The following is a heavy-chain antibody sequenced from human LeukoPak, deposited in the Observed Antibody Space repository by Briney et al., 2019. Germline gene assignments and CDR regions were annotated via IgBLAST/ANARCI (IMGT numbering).Heavy chain of an antibody. V-gene: IGHV3-23*01. CDR3: AKDRRSSSPRTFDY. CDR2: ISGSGENT. Sequence: PGGSLRLSCAASGFTFISYAMSWVCQAPGKGLEWVSTISGSGENTYYADSVKGRFTISRDNSQNTLYLQMNSLRAEDTAVYYCAKDRRSSSPRTFDYWGQGTLVTVSS. CDR1: GFTFISYA. J-gene: IGHJ4*02. D-gene: IGHD6-6*01.